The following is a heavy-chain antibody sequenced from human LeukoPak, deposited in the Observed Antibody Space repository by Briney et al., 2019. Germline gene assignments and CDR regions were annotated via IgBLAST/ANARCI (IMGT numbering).Heavy chain of an antibody. V-gene: IGHV4-59*01. J-gene: IGHJ4*02. CDR1: GGSISNYY. D-gene: IGHD2-2*01. Sequence: PSETLSLTCTVSGGSISNYYRSWIRQPPGKGLEWIGYIYDSGSTNYNPSLKSRVTISVDTSKNQFSLKLSSVTAADTAVYYCAGHCSSSSCYGLDYWGQGTLVTVSS. CDR3: AGHCSSSSCYGLDY. CDR2: IYDSGST.